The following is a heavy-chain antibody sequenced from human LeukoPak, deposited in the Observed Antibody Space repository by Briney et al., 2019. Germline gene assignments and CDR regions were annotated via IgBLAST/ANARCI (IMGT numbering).Heavy chain of an antibody. Sequence: ASVKVSCKASGYTFTSYDISWVRQATGQGLEWMGWMNPNSGNTGYAQKFQGRVTITRNTSISTAYMELSSLRSEDTAVYYCAREGAAEDPNYWGQGTLDTVSS. D-gene: IGHD6-13*01. J-gene: IGHJ4*02. CDR1: GYTFTSYD. CDR2: MNPNSGNT. V-gene: IGHV1-8*03. CDR3: AREGAAEDPNY.